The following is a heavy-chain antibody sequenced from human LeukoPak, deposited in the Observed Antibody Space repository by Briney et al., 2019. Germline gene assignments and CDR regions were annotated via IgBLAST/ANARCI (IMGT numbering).Heavy chain of an antibody. CDR1: GYTFTSYY. J-gene: IGHJ4*02. Sequence: ASVKVSCKASGYTFTSYYMHWVRQAPGQGLEWMGMINPSGGSTSYAQKFQGRVTLTRDMSTSTVYMELSSLRSEDTAVYYCARGLGVRGGENDYWGQGTLVTVSS. CDR2: INPSGGST. V-gene: IGHV1-46*01. CDR3: ARGLGVRGGENDY. D-gene: IGHD3-10*01.